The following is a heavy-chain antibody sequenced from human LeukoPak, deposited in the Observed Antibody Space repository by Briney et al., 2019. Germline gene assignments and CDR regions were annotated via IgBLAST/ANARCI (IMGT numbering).Heavy chain of an antibody. Sequence: GGSLRLSCAASGFTFSNYAMHWVRQAPGKGLEYVSVINSNGNTTFYANSVKGRFTISRDNSKNTLYLQMGSLGADDMGVYYCARALYTGNNLLFDCWAQGTQVTVSS. V-gene: IGHV3-64*01. D-gene: IGHD1-26*01. CDR2: INSNGNTT. J-gene: IGHJ4*02. CDR3: ARALYTGNNLLFDC. CDR1: GFTFSNYA.